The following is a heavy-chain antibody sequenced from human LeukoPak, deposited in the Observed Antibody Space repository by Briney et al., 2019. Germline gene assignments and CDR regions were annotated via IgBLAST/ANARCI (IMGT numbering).Heavy chain of an antibody. Sequence: GGSLRLSCSASGFTFSSYAMHWVRQAPGKGLEYVSAISSNGGSTYYADSVKGRFTISRDNSKNTLYLQMSSLRAEDTAVYYCAKDSSYSSGWFRSNGMDVWGQGTTVTVSS. CDR3: AKDSSYSSGWFRSNGMDV. D-gene: IGHD6-19*01. V-gene: IGHV3-64D*06. J-gene: IGHJ6*02. CDR2: ISSNGGST. CDR1: GFTFSSYA.